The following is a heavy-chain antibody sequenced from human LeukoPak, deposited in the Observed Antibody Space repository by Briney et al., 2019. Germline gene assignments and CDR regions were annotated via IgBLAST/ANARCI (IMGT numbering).Heavy chain of an antibody. CDR2: ISGSGGST. V-gene: IGHV3-23*01. CDR1: GFTLSSYA. D-gene: IGHD4-17*01. CDR3: AKGDTNDYGDYYFDY. J-gene: IGHJ4*02. Sequence: PGGSLRLSCAASGFTLSSYAMSWVRQAPGKGLEWVSAISGSGGSTYYADSVKGRFTISRDNSKNTLYPQMNSLRAEDTAVYYCAKGDTNDYGDYYFDYWGQGTLVTVSS.